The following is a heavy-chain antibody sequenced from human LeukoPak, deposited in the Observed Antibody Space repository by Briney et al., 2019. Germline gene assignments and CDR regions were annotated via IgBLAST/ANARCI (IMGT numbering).Heavy chain of an antibody. Sequence: GASVKVSCKASGYTFTSYGISWVRQAPGQRLEWMGWISAYNGNTNYAQKLQGRVTMTTDTSTSTAYMELRSLRSDDTAVYYCARAHRGTAMVNFDYWGQGTLVTVSS. CDR3: ARAHRGTAMVNFDY. CDR2: ISAYNGNT. CDR1: GYTFTSYG. D-gene: IGHD5-18*01. J-gene: IGHJ4*02. V-gene: IGHV1-18*01.